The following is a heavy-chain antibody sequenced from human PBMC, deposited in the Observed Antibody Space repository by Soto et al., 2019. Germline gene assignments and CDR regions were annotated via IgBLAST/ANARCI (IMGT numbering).Heavy chain of an antibody. CDR2: ISGSGTST. Sequence: GGSLRLSCAASGFTFSRYALNWVRQAPGKGLEWVAEISGSGTSTYYAPSVKGRFIISSDSSKNTFYLRMNSLRAEDTAMYYCASSRSALLSLGDVNYWCQGA. CDR3: ASSRSALLSLGDVNY. V-gene: IGHV3-23*01. D-gene: IGHD3-16*01. J-gene: IGHJ4*02. CDR1: GFTFSRYA.